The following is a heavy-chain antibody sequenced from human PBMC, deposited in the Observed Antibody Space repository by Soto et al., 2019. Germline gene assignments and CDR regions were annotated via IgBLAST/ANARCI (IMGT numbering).Heavy chain of an antibody. Sequence: QVQLQESGPGLVKPSQTLSLTCTVSGGSISSGGYYWSWIRQHPGKGLEWIGYIYYSGSTYYNPSLTSRVTISVDTSKNQFSLKLSSVTAADTAVYYCARDQERSGGAFDIWGQGTMVTVSS. V-gene: IGHV4-31*03. D-gene: IGHD3-16*01. J-gene: IGHJ3*02. CDR3: ARDQERSGGAFDI. CDR2: IYYSGST. CDR1: GGSISSGGYY.